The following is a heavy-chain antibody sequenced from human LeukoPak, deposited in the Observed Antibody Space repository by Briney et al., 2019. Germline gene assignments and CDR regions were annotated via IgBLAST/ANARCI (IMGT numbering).Heavy chain of an antibody. CDR2: IKKDGSEK. CDR1: GFTFSSYW. V-gene: IGHV3-7*01. CDR3: ARDPVEWELLLDY. J-gene: IGHJ4*02. Sequence: GGSLRLSCEASGFTFSSYWMSWVRQAPGKGLEWVANIKKDGSEKYYVDSVKGRFSISRDNARNSVYLQMASLRVEDTAVYYCARDPVEWELLLDYWGQGTLVTVSS. D-gene: IGHD1-26*01.